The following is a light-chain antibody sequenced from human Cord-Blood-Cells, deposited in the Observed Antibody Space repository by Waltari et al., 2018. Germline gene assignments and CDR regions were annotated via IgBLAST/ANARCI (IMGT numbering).Light chain of an antibody. CDR3: QQYYSTPYT. CDR1: QSVLYSSNNKNH. V-gene: IGKV4-1*01. J-gene: IGKJ2*01. CDR2: WAS. Sequence: DIVMTQSPDSLAVSLGERATINCKSSQSVLYSSNNKNHLAWYQQKPGQPPKLLIYWASTRESGVPERFSGSGSRTDFTLTISSLQAEDVAVYYCQQYYSTPYTFGQGTKLEIK.